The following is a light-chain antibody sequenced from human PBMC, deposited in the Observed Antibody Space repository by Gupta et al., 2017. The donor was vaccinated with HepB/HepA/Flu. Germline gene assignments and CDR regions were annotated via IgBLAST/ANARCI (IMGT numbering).Light chain of an antibody. CDR1: ELGDKY. CDR3: KKWESGTGV. J-gene: IGLJ3*02. Sequence: SYEVNHSPSVSVSPGQTATITCSGEELGDKYVSWYQQKPGQSPVVVIFQTDRRPSGIPERFYGANYANNASMRISGTHALEDSDVYCKKWESGTGVFGGGTRLTVL. CDR2: QTD. V-gene: IGLV3-1*01.